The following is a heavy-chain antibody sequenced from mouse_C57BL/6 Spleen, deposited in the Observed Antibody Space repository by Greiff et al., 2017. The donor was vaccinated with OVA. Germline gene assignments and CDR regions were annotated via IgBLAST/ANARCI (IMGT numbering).Heavy chain of an antibody. Sequence: EVKVEESGGGLVQPGGSLSLSCAASGFTFTDYYMSWVRQPPGKALEWLGFIRNKANGYTTEYSASVKGRFTISRDNSQSILYLQMNALRAEDSATYYCARYRGGDAMDDWGQGTSVTVSS. V-gene: IGHV7-3*01. J-gene: IGHJ4*01. CDR3: ARYRGGDAMDD. CDR2: IRNKANGYTT. CDR1: GFTFTDYY.